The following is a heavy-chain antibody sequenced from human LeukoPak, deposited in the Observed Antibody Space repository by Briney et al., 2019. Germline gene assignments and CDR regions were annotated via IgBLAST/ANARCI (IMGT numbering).Heavy chain of an antibody. Sequence: HGESLKISCEGSGYSFTSYWIGWVRQMPGKGLEWMGIIYPGDSDTRYSPSFQGQVTISADKSISTAYLQWSSLKASDTAMYYCARNLRWSRGGYYFDYWGQGTPVTVSS. CDR2: IYPGDSDT. D-gene: IGHD4-23*01. V-gene: IGHV5-51*01. CDR3: ARNLRWSRGGYYFDY. J-gene: IGHJ4*02. CDR1: GYSFTSYW.